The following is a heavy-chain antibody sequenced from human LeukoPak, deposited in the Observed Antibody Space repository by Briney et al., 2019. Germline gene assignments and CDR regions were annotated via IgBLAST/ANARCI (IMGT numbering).Heavy chain of an antibody. J-gene: IGHJ4*02. CDR2: ISTFNGNT. V-gene: IGHV1-18*01. CDR3: ARRHLIGNGYFDH. D-gene: IGHD4-23*01. CDR1: GYGFTNYG. Sequence: AAVKVSCKASGYGFTNYGITWVRQAPGQGLEWLGWISTFNGNTNYAQRLQDRVTMTTDTSTNTAYLELRRLRSDDTALYYCARRHLIGNGYFDHWGQGSLVTVSS.